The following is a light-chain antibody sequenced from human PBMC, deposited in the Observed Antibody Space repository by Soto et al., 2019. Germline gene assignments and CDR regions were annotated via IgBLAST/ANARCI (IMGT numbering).Light chain of an antibody. J-gene: IGKJ5*01. CDR1: QTVNNNY. V-gene: IGKV3-20*01. CDR2: GAS. CDR3: QQYSDLPMT. Sequence: DIVLTQSPGTLSLSPGERAILTCRASQTVNNNYLAWCLQKPGQAPRLLIYGASRRATGIPDRFSGSASGTDFTLTISRLEPEDFAVYFCQQYSDLPMTFGQGTRLEIK.